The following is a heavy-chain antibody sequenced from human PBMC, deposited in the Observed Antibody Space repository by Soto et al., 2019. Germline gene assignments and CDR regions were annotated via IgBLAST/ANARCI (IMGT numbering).Heavy chain of an antibody. V-gene: IGHV3-21*04. D-gene: IGHD6-13*01. CDR3: AKRSPYSSGWYSPIFDY. CDR2: IGGSGGYI. CDR1: GFTFSSYS. J-gene: IGHJ4*02. Sequence: GGSLRLSCAVSGFTFSSYSMNWVRQAPGKGLEWVSSIGGSGGYIYYADSVRGRFTVSRDNSKNSLSLRMNSLRDEDTAVYFCAKRSPYSSGWYSPIFDYWGQGALVTVSS.